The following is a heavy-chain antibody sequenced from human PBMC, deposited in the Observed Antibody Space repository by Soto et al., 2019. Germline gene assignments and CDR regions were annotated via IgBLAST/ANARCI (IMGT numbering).Heavy chain of an antibody. CDR1: GFTFSSYE. V-gene: IGHV3-48*03. CDR3: ASNQGSSSSYYYYGMDV. Sequence: EVQLVESGGGLVQPGGSLRLSCAASGFTFSSYEMNWVRQAPGKGLEWVSYISSSGSTIYYADSVKGRFTISRDNAKNSLYLQMNSLRAEDTAVYYCASNQGSSSSYYYYGMDVWGQGTTVTVSS. D-gene: IGHD6-6*01. CDR2: ISSSGSTI. J-gene: IGHJ6*02.